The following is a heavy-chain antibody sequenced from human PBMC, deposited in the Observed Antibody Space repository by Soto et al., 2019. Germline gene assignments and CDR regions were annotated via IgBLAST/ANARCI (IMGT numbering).Heavy chain of an antibody. CDR3: ARSRGVAGENYFDY. CDR2: IYYSGST. V-gene: IGHV4-39*07. D-gene: IGHD3-10*01. CDR1: GGSISSSSYY. J-gene: IGHJ4*02. Sequence: PSETLSLTCTVSGGSISSSSYYWGWIRQPPGKGLEWIGSIYYSGSTYYNPSLKSRVTISVDTSKNQFSLKLSSVTAADTAVYYCARSRGVAGENYFDYWGQGTLVTVSS.